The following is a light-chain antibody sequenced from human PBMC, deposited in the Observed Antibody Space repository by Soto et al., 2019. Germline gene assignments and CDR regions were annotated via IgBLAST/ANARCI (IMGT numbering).Light chain of an antibody. Sequence: QSALTQPASVSGSPGQSITISCTGTSSDVGGYNYVSWYQQHPGKAPKLMIYDVSNRPSGISNRFSGSKSGNTASLTISGLQAEDEADYYRSSYTTSSTLVVFGGGTKLTV. J-gene: IGLJ2*01. CDR1: SSDVGGYNY. CDR2: DVS. V-gene: IGLV2-14*01. CDR3: SSYTTSSTLVV.